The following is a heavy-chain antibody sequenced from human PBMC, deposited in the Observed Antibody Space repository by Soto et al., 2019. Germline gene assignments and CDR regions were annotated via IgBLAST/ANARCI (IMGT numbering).Heavy chain of an antibody. CDR1: GFTFSSYE. D-gene: IGHD3-22*01. CDR3: AREIVRMYYYDSSAKGGMDV. Sequence: PGGSLRLSCAASGFTFSSYEMNWVRQAPGKGLEWVSYISGSGSTIYYADSVKGRFTISRDNAKNSLYLQMNSLRTEDTAVYYCAREIVRMYYYDSSAKGGMDVWGQGTTVTVSS. J-gene: IGHJ6*02. CDR2: ISGSGSTI. V-gene: IGHV3-48*03.